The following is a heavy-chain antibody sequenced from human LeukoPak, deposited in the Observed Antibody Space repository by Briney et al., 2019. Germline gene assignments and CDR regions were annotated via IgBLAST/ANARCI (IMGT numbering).Heavy chain of an antibody. Sequence: GGSLRLSCAASGFIFSSYEMNWVRQAPGKGLEWVSYISSSVSTIFYADSVKGRFTISRDNAKNSLYLQMNSLRVEDTAVNYCAREAYSSGWSTWDCWGQGTLVTVSS. CDR2: ISSSVSTI. CDR3: AREAYSSGWSTWDC. J-gene: IGHJ4*02. V-gene: IGHV3-48*03. D-gene: IGHD6-19*01. CDR1: GFIFSSYE.